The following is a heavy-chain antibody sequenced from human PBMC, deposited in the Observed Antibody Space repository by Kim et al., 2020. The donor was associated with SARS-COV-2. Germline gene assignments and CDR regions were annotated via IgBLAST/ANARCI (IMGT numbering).Heavy chain of an antibody. CDR2: ITQSSGYI. J-gene: IGHJ4*02. CDR1: GFTFSSYT. CDR3: ARVSIDDYNFLEV. V-gene: IGHV3-21*04. D-gene: IGHD3-3*01. Sequence: GGSLRLSCEASGFTFSSYTMNWVRQAPGKGLEWVSTITQSSGYISYADSVKGRMTVSRDNAKNSLYLQMDSLRAEDTAMYYCARVSIDDYNFLEVWGQGTLVTVSS.